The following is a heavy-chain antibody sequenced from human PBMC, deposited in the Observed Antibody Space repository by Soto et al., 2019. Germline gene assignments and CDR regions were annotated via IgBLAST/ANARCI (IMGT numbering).Heavy chain of an antibody. J-gene: IGHJ3*02. CDR3: ATLDCSGGSCYSPHGAFDI. CDR1: GFTFSSYG. Sequence: GGSMILSCAASGFTFSSYGMSWVRQTPGKGLEWVSGISDSGGSTYYADSVKGRFTISRDNSKNTLYLQMNSLRAEDTAVYYCATLDCSGGSCYSPHGAFDIWGQGTMVTVSS. D-gene: IGHD2-15*01. V-gene: IGHV3-23*01. CDR2: ISDSGGST.